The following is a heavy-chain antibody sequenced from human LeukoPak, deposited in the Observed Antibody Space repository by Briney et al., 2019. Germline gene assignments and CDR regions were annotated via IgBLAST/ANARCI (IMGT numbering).Heavy chain of an antibody. Sequence: PGASLRLSCAASGFTFSNYAMRWVRQAPGKGLEWVSAITDSGGNTYYADSVEGRFTISRDNSKNTVFLQMNSLRAEDTAVYYCAKWGDYDVLTGYYVSDYWGQGTLVTVSS. J-gene: IGHJ4*02. CDR3: AKWGDYDVLTGYYVSDY. V-gene: IGHV3-23*01. CDR2: ITDSGGNT. CDR1: GFTFSNYA. D-gene: IGHD3-9*01.